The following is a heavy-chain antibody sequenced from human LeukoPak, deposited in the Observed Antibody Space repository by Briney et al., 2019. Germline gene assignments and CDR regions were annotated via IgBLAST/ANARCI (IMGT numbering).Heavy chain of an antibody. CDR3: VKSSGWRLDAFDI. V-gene: IGHV4-59*01. Sequence: SETLSLTCTVSGGSISTFYWGWIRQPPGKGLEWIGSIYYSGSTNYNPSLKSRVTISVDTSKNQFSLKLSFVTAADTAVYYCVKSSGWRLDAFDIWGQGTKVTVSS. J-gene: IGHJ3*02. CDR1: GGSISTFY. CDR2: IYYSGST. D-gene: IGHD6-19*01.